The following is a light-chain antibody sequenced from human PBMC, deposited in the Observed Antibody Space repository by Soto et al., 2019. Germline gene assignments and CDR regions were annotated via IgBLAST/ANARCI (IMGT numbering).Light chain of an antibody. J-gene: IGKJ3*01. V-gene: IGKV3-11*01. CDR3: EQRSNWPPFT. CDR2: DAS. CDR1: QSVSSY. Sequence: EIVLTQSPATLSSSPGERATLSCRASQSVSSYLAWYQQKPGQAPRLLIYDASNSATAIPARFSGSGSGTDFTLTISSLEPDDCAVDYCEQRSNWPPFTFGPGTTVDMK.